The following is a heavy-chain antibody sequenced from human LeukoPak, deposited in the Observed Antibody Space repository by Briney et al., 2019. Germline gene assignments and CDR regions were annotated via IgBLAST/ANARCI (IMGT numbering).Heavy chain of an antibody. V-gene: IGHV1-2*02. CDR3: ARGLFSITMVRGVVSAFDI. CDR1: GYTFTGYY. J-gene: IGHJ3*02. D-gene: IGHD3-10*01. Sequence: ASVKVSCKASGYTFTGYYMHWVRQAPGQGLEWMGWINPNSGGTKYAQKFQGRVTMTRDTSITTAYMELTSLEFDDTAVYYCARGLFSITMVRGVVSAFDIWGQGTMVTVSS. CDR2: INPNSGGT.